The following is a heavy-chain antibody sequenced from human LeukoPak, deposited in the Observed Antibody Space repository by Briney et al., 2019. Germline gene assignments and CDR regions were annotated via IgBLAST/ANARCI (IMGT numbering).Heavy chain of an antibody. CDR2: ISNSGSVS. J-gene: IGHJ5*02. Sequence: GGSLRLSCAASGFTFSSYAMHWIRQAPGKGLEWILYISNSGSVSYYADSVKGRFTISRDNAKNSLYLEMNSLSADDTALYYCARDGSPEASINYFDTWGQGTPVTVSS. D-gene: IGHD5-24*01. CDR1: GFTFSSYA. V-gene: IGHV3-48*03. CDR3: ARDGSPEASINYFDT.